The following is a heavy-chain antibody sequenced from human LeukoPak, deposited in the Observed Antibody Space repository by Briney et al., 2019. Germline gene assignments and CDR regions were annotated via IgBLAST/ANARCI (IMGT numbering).Heavy chain of an antibody. D-gene: IGHD4-23*01. CDR2: IWYDGSNK. J-gene: IGHJ4*02. CDR1: GLTFSSYA. CDR3: AKGGVVTGFDYFDY. V-gene: IGHV3-33*06. Sequence: GGSLRLSCEASGLTFSSYAMSWVRKAPGKGLEWVAVIWYDGSNKYYADSVKGRFTISRDNSKNTQYLQMNSLRAEDTAVYYCAKGGVVTGFDYFDYWGQGTLVTVSS.